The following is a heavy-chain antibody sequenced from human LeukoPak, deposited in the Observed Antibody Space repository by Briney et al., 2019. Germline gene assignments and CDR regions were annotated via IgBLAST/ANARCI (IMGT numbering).Heavy chain of an antibody. CDR1: GFTAGYNY. Sequence: GGSLRLSCAVSGFTAGYNYMSWVRQAPGKGLEWVSVIYRGDTYYADSVKGRFTISRDDSKNTVFLQMNRLRADDTAVYFCASYHCSSGSCYFDTWGQGTLVAVSS. V-gene: IGHV3-53*01. CDR3: ASYHCSSGSCYFDT. CDR2: IYRGDT. J-gene: IGHJ4*02. D-gene: IGHD2-15*01.